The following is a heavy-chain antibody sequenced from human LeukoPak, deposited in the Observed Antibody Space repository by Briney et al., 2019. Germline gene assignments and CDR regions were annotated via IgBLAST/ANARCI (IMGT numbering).Heavy chain of an antibody. D-gene: IGHD2-2*01. CDR2: ISSSGGST. J-gene: IGHJ4*02. CDR3: AKGSWYQLLSGDY. V-gene: IGHV3-23*01. Sequence: PGGSLRLSCAASGFTFSSYAMSWVRQAPGKGLEWVSAISSSGGSTYYADSVKGRFTISRDNSKNTLYLQMNSLRAEDTAVYYCAKGSWYQLLSGDYWGQGTLVTVSS. CDR1: GFTFSSYA.